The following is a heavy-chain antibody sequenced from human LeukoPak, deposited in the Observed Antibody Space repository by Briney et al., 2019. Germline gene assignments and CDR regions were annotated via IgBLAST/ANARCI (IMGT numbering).Heavy chain of an antibody. CDR2: IRSKANSYAT. Sequence: GGSLRLSCAASGFTFSGSAMHWVRQASGKGLEWVGRIRSKANSYATAYAASVKGRFTISRDDSKNTAYLQMNSLKTEDTAVYYCTGQLRLAAAGTVWYYMDVWGKGTTVTVSS. D-gene: IGHD6-13*01. J-gene: IGHJ6*03. CDR3: TGQLRLAAAGTVWYYMDV. V-gene: IGHV3-73*01. CDR1: GFTFSGSA.